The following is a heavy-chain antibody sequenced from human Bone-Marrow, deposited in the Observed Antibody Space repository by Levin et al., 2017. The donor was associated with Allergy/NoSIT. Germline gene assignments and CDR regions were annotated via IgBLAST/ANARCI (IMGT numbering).Heavy chain of an antibody. Sequence: ASVKVSCNTSGYTFTHYYMHWVRQAPGQGLEWMGVIHPSGGSTNYAQKLQDRVTITSDTSTSTVYMELSSLRSEDTAVYYCVRDKEAFDIWGQGTMVTVSS. J-gene: IGHJ3*02. CDR1: GYTFTHYY. CDR2: IHPSGGST. V-gene: IGHV1-46*04. CDR3: VRDKEAFDI.